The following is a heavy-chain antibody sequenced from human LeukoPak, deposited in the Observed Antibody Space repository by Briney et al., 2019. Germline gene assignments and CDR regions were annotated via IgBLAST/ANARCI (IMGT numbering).Heavy chain of an antibody. CDR3: ARGGAYYDILTGYSYDAFDI. J-gene: IGHJ3*02. D-gene: IGHD3-9*01. Sequence: SETLSLTCTVSGGSISSCYWSWIRQPPGKGLEWIGYIYYSGSTNYNPSLKSRVTISVDTSKNQFSLKLSSVTAADTAVYYCARGGAYYDILTGYSYDAFDIWGQGTMVTVSS. CDR2: IYYSGST. V-gene: IGHV4-59*01. CDR1: GGSISSCY.